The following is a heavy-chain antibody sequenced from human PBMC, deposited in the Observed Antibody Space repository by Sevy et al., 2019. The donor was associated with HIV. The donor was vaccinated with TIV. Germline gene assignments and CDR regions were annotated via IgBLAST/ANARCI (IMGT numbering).Heavy chain of an antibody. Sequence: ASVKVSCKASGYTFTGYYMHWVRQAPGQGLEWMGWINPNSGGTNYAQKFQGRVTMTRDTSISTAYMELSRLRADDPAVYYCARVVFRSTSCYRVWFDPWGQGTLVTVSS. CDR2: INPNSGGT. CDR1: GYTFTGYY. CDR3: ARVVFRSTSCYRVWFDP. D-gene: IGHD2-2*01. J-gene: IGHJ5*02. V-gene: IGHV1-2*02.